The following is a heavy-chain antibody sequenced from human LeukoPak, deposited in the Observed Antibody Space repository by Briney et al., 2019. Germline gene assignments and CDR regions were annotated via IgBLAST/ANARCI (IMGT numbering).Heavy chain of an antibody. V-gene: IGHV3-30*02. Sequence: GGSLRLSCAASGFTFSRYGMHWVRQAPGKGLEWVAFIRYDGSNKYYADSVKGRFTISRDNSKNTLSLQMNSLRAEDTAVYYCAKDPPYSSGAHYWGQGTLVTVSS. J-gene: IGHJ4*02. CDR2: IRYDGSNK. CDR3: AKDPPYSSGAHY. D-gene: IGHD6-19*01. CDR1: GFTFSRYG.